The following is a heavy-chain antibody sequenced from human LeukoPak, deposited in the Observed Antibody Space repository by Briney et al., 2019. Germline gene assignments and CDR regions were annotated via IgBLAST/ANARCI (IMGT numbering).Heavy chain of an antibody. J-gene: IGHJ3*02. D-gene: IGHD3-9*01. CDR2: ISSSSSYI. Sequence: GGSLRLSCAASGFTFSSYSMNWVRQAPGKGLEWVPSISSSSSYIYYADSVKGRFTISRDNAKNSLYLQMNSLRAEDTAVYYCARDGILTGYYMDAFDIWGQGTMVTVSS. CDR1: GFTFSSYS. V-gene: IGHV3-21*01. CDR3: ARDGILTGYYMDAFDI.